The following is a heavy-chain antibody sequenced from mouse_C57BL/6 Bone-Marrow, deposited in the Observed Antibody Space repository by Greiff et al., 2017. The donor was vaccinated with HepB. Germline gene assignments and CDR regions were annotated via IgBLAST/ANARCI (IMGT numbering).Heavy chain of an antibody. CDR2: IDPETGGT. D-gene: IGHD1-1*01. CDR1: GYTFTDYE. J-gene: IGHJ2*01. CDR3: TRSKVPYYYGSRGFDY. V-gene: IGHV1-15*01. Sequence: ESGAELVRPGASVTLSCKASGYTFTDYEMHWVKQTPVHGLEWIGAIDPETGGTAYNQKFKGKAILTADKSSSTAYMELRSLTSEDSAVYYCTRSKVPYYYGSRGFDYWGQGTTLTVSS.